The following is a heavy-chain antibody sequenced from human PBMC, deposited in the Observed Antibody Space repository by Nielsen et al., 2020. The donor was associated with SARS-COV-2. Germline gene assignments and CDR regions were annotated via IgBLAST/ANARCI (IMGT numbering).Heavy chain of an antibody. J-gene: IGHJ4*02. CDR2: IYYSGST. CDR3: ARLSGSYFTYFDY. V-gene: IGHV4-39*01. D-gene: IGHD1-26*01. Sequence: SETLSLTCTVSGGSISSSSYYWGWIRQPPGKGLEWIGSIYYSGSTYYSPSLKSRVTISVDTSKNQFSLKLSSVTAADTAVYYCARLSGSYFTYFDYWGQGTLVTVSS. CDR1: GGSISSSSYY.